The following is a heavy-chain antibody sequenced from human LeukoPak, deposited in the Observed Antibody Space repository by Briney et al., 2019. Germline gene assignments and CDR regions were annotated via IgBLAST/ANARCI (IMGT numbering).Heavy chain of an antibody. Sequence: ASVKVSCKASGYTFTSYGISWVRQAPGQGLEWMGWISAYNGNTNYAQKLQGRVTVTTDTSTSTAYMELRNLRSDDTAVYYCARVSGIVVVPAAPLFDYWGQGTLVTVSS. CDR3: ARVSGIVVVPAAPLFDY. V-gene: IGHV1-18*01. D-gene: IGHD2-2*01. CDR2: ISAYNGNT. J-gene: IGHJ4*02. CDR1: GYTFTSYG.